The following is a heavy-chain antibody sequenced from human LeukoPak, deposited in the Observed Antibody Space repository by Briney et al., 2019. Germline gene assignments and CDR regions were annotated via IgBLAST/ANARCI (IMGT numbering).Heavy chain of an antibody. CDR2: IYSGGST. Sequence: PGGSLRLSCAASGFTVSSNYMSWVRQAPGKGLEWVSVIYSGGSTYYADSVKGRFTISRDNSKNTLYLQMNSLRAEDTAVYYCARDAMVRGAGPFGPYSYYGMDVWGQGTTVTVSS. J-gene: IGHJ6*02. D-gene: IGHD3-10*01. CDR1: GFTVSSNY. V-gene: IGHV3-53*01. CDR3: ARDAMVRGAGPFGPYSYYGMDV.